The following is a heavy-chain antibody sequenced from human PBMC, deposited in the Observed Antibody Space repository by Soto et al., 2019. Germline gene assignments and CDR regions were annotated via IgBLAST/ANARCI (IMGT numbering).Heavy chain of an antibody. Sequence: QVQLVQSGAEVKKPGSSVKVSCKASGGTFSSYAISWVRQAPGQGLEWMGGIIPIFGTANYAQKFQGRVTITADESTSTAYMELSSLRSEDTAAYYCARSSVGATEFYYYYVMDVWGQGTTVTVSS. J-gene: IGHJ6*02. D-gene: IGHD1-26*01. CDR3: ARSSVGATEFYYYYVMDV. CDR2: IIPIFGTA. V-gene: IGHV1-69*12. CDR1: GGTFSSYA.